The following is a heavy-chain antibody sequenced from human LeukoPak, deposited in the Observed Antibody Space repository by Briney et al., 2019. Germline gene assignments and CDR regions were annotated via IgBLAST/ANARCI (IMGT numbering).Heavy chain of an antibody. D-gene: IGHD3-3*01. Sequence: VSVKVSCKASGYTFTSYYMHWVRQAPGQGLEWMGIINPSGGSTSYAQKFQGRVTMTRDTSTSTVYMELSSLRSEDTAVYYCARESPPYYDFWSGYYTDYFDYWGQGTLVTVSS. V-gene: IGHV1-46*01. CDR1: GYTFTSYY. J-gene: IGHJ4*02. CDR2: INPSGGST. CDR3: ARESPPYYDFWSGYYTDYFDY.